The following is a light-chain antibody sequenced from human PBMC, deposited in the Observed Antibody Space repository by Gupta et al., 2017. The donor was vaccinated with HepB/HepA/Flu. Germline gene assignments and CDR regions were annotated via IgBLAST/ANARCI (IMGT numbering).Light chain of an antibody. Sequence: DIQMTQSPSLLSASAGDRVTITCRASQSIARYVNWYQQKPGKAPKLLIYAASSLQGGVPSRFSGSGSGTDFSLTISSLQPEDVAAYYCKQTYRIPWTFGQGTKVEVK. CDR3: KQTYRIPWT. CDR2: AAS. V-gene: IGKV1-39*01. CDR1: QSIARY. J-gene: IGKJ1*01.